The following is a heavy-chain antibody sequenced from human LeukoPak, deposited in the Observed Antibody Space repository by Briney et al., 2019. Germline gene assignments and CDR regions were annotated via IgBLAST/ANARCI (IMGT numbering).Heavy chain of an antibody. J-gene: IGHJ3*02. D-gene: IGHD3-22*01. V-gene: IGHV3-21*01. CDR2: ITSSRSYI. CDR1: GFIFSSYS. CDR3: ASGYYDNTGYYYDAFDI. Sequence: GGALRLSCAASGFIFSSYSMHWVRQAPGRGLEWVSSITSSRSYIYYADSVKGRFTISRDNAKNSLYLHMNSLRADETAVYYCASGYYDNTGYYYDAFDIWGQGTMVTVSS.